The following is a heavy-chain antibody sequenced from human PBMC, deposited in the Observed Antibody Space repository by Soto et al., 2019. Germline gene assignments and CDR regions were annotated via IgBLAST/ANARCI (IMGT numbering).Heavy chain of an antibody. CDR1: GFTFSSYS. J-gene: IGHJ4*02. CDR2: ISSSSSTI. Sequence: EVQLVESGGGLVQPGGSLRLSCAASGFTFSSYSMNWVRQAPGKGLEWGSYISSSSSTIYYADSVKGRFTISRDNAKNSLYLQMNSLRAEDTAVYYCARKGFVGGWGLDYWGQGTLVTVSS. V-gene: IGHV3-48*01. D-gene: IGHD2-21*02. CDR3: ARKGFVGGWGLDY.